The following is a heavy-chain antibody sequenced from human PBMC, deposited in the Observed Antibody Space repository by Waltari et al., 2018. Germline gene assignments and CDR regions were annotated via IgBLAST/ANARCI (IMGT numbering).Heavy chain of an antibody. J-gene: IGHJ3*02. Sequence: QVQLQESGPGLVKPSETLSLTCAVSGYSISSGYYWGWIRQPPGQGLEWIGSIYHSGSTYDNPSLKSRVTISVDTSKNQFSLKLSSVTAADTAVYYCARRRGSSGWLEGTDAFDIWGQGTMVTVSS. CDR1: GYSISSGYY. CDR2: IYHSGST. D-gene: IGHD6-19*01. V-gene: IGHV4-38-2*01. CDR3: ARRRGSSGWLEGTDAFDI.